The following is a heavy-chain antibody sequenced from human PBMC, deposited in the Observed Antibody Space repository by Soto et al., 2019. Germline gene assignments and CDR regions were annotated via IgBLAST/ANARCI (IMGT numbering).Heavy chain of an antibody. D-gene: IGHD3-10*01. CDR3: ARGNRPSTMVRGSRIDY. CDR1: GGSFGDYY. J-gene: IGHJ4*02. Sequence: PFETQSHSNTVDGGSFGDYYWRWIRQPPGKGLEWIGEINHSGSTNYNPSLKSRVTISVDTSKNQFSLKLSSVTAADTAVYYCARGNRPSTMVRGSRIDYWGQGTLVTGSS. CDR2: INHSGST. V-gene: IGHV4-34*01.